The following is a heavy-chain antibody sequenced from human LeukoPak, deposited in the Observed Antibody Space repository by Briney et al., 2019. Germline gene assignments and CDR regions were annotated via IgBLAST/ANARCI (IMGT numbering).Heavy chain of an antibody. V-gene: IGHV7-4-1*02. CDR2: INTNTGNP. Sequence: VASVKVSCKASGYTFTSYAMNWVRQAPGQGLEWMGWINTNTGNPTYAQGFTGRFVFSLDTSVSTAYLQISSLKAEDTAVYYCARTFNSGYDSDYYYYYMDVWGKGTRSPSP. CDR1: GYTFTSYA. J-gene: IGHJ6*03. CDR3: ARTFNSGYDSDYYYYYMDV. D-gene: IGHD5-12*01.